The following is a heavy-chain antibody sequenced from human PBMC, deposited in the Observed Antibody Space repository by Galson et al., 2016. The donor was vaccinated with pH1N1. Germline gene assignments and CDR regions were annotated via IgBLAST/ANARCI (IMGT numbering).Heavy chain of an antibody. D-gene: IGHD3-16*01. CDR2: IYWDDDK. CDR1: GGSISSGGYY. Sequence: TLSLTCTVSGGSISSGGYYWSWIRQPPGKALEWLAVIYWDDDKPYSPSLKSRLTITKDTSKNQVVLKMTNMDPADTATYYCAHREVMITNAFDFWGQGTMVTVSS. V-gene: IGHV2-5*08. CDR3: AHREVMITNAFDF. J-gene: IGHJ3*01.